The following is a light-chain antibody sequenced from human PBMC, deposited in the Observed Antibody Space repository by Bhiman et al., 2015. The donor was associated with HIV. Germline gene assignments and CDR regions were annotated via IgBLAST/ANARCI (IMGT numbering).Light chain of an antibody. CDR2: GNS. V-gene: IGLV1-50*01. CDR1: SSNIGAGYD. CDR3: GTWDSSLSAWV. J-gene: IGLJ3*02. Sequence: QSVLTQPPSVSGAPGQRVTISCTGSSSNIGAGYDVQWYQQLPGTAPKLLIYGNSNRPSGVPDRFSGSKSGTSATLGITGLQTGDEADYYCGTWDSSLSAWVFGGGTKLTVL.